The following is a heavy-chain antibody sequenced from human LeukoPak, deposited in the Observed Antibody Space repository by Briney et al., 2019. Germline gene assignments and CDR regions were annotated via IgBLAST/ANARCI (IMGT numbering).Heavy chain of an antibody. D-gene: IGHD3-22*01. CDR1: GYTFTTYP. J-gene: IGHJ4*02. Sequence: GPVKVSCQAPGYTFTTYPINWVRPAPGQGLEWMGWIDTNTGCPTYTQGLTGQFVFSLDTSVSTAFLQINSLKAEDTALYYCVRGIDTTGYFNYGGQGTRVSFSS. CDR2: IDTNTGCP. V-gene: IGHV7-4-1*02. CDR3: VRGIDTTGYFNY.